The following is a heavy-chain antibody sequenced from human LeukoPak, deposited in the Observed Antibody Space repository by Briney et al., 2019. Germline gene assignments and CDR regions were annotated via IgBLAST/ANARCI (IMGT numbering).Heavy chain of an antibody. CDR1: GFSVSSYA. J-gene: IGHJ3*02. CDR3: AKSRSVADAFDI. Sequence: PGGSLRLSCAASGFSVSSYAMSCGRQAPGKGLESLSAITGSDDATYHADSVKGRVTIYRDRYKHTLYLEMNGLRAEDTAVYHCAKSRSVADAFDIWGRGAMVTVSS. V-gene: IGHV3-23*01. CDR2: ITGSDDAT. D-gene: IGHD6-19*01.